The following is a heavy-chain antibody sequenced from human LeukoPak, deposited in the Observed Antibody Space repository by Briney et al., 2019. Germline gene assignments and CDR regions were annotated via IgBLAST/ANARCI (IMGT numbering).Heavy chain of an antibody. CDR3: ARGLGIAADY. D-gene: IGHD6-25*01. CDR1: GGSFSGYY. J-gene: IGHJ4*02. V-gene: IGHV4-34*01. Sequence: PSETLSLTCAVYGGSFSGYYWSWIRQPPGKGLEWIGEINHSGSTNYNPSLESRVTISVDTSKNQFSLKLSSVTAADTAVYYCARGLGIAADYWGQGTLVTVSS. CDR2: INHSGST.